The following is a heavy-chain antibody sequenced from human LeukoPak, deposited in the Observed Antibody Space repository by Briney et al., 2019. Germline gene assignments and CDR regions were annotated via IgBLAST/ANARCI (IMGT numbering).Heavy chain of an antibody. CDR2: ISSSGSTI. CDR1: GFTFSSYE. CDR3: ATDFQAYSDGYDYYYMDV. V-gene: IGHV3-48*03. D-gene: IGHD5-18*01. Sequence: GRSLRLSCAASGFTFSSYEMNWVRQAPGQGLGWGSYISSSGSTIYYADPVQGRFTISRANAKTSLYLQMNSLTAEDKPVYSCATDFQAYSDGYDYYYMDVWGKGTTVTVSS. J-gene: IGHJ6*03.